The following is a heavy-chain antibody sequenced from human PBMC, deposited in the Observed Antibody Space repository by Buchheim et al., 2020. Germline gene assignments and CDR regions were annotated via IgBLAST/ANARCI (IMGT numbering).Heavy chain of an antibody. V-gene: IGHV3-48*03. Sequence: EVQLVESGGGLVQPGGSLRLSCAASGFTFSSYEMNWVRQAPGKGLEWVSYISSSGSTIYYADSVKGRFTISRDNAKNSLYLQMNSLRAEDTAVYYCAREKAYDILTGYHSRFDYWGQGTL. D-gene: IGHD3-9*01. CDR3: AREKAYDILTGYHSRFDY. J-gene: IGHJ4*02. CDR1: GFTFSSYE. CDR2: ISSSGSTI.